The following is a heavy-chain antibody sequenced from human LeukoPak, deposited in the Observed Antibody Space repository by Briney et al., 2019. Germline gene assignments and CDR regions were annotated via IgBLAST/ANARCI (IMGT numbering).Heavy chain of an antibody. J-gene: IGHJ4*02. Sequence: ASVKVSCKASGYTFTSYGISWVRQAPGQGLEWMGWISAYNGNTKYAQKFQGRVTMTTDTSTSTVYMELRSLRSDDTAVYYCARGYSSSWALDYWGQGTLVTVSS. CDR3: ARGYSSSWALDY. CDR2: ISAYNGNT. CDR1: GYTFTSYG. D-gene: IGHD6-13*01. V-gene: IGHV1-18*01.